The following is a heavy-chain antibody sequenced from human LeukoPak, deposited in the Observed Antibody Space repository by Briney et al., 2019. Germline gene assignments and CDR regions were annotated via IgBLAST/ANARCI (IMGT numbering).Heavy chain of an antibody. CDR1: GSTFGIFS. CDR2: IGIDSGNT. V-gene: IGHV3-48*01. J-gene: IGHJ4*02. CDR3: ARDYKYAFDN. Sequence: GGSRRLSWPASGSTFGIFSMNWVRQPPGKGLEWISYIGIDSGNTNYADSVKGRFTISGDKAKNSLYLQMNSLRVEDTAVYYCARDYKYAFDNWGQGTLVTVSS. D-gene: IGHD5-24*01.